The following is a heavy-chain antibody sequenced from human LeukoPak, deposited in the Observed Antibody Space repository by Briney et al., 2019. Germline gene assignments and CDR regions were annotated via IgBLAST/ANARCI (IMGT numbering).Heavy chain of an antibody. CDR1: GFIFTKYG. CDR3: GRVGYGGYSVPIDY. J-gene: IGHJ4*02. CDR2: IWYDGSQK. V-gene: IGHV3-33*01. Sequence: GGSLRLSCAASGFIFTKYGMHWVRQAPGKGLEWVAIIWYDGSQKRYADSVKGRFAISRDDSNNILYLEMNSLTAEDTAIYCGRVGYGGYSVPIDYWGQGTLVTVSS. D-gene: IGHD4-23*01.